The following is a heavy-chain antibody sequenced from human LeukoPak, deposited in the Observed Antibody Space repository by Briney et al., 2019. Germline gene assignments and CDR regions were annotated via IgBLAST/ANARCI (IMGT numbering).Heavy chain of an antibody. J-gene: IGHJ4*02. CDR3: ATDRARGGDSFDY. V-gene: IGHV4-59*06. D-gene: IGHD3-10*01. CDR2: IYYSGST. Sequence: SETLSLTCTVSGGSISSYYWSWIRQPPGKGLEWIGYIYYSGSTYYNPSLKSRVTISGDTSKNQFSLNLSSVTAADTAVYYCATDRARGGDSFDYWGQGTLVTVSS. CDR1: GGSISSYY.